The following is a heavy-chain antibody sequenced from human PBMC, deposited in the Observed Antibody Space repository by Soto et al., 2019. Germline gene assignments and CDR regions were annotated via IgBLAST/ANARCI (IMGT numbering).Heavy chain of an antibody. CDR1: GFTFSSYA. D-gene: IGHD3-3*01. CDR3: ARGGFWSGYYGSLDY. CDR2: ISYDGSNK. V-gene: IGHV3-30-3*01. J-gene: IGHJ4*02. Sequence: GGSLRLSCAASGFTFSSYAMHWVRQAPGKGLEWVAVISYDGSNKYYADSVKGRFTISRDNSKNTLYLQMNSLRAEDTAVYYCARGGFWSGYYGSLDYWGQGTLVTVS.